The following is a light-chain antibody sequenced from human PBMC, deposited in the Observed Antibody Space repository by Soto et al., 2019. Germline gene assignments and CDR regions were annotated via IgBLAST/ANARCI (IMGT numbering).Light chain of an antibody. J-gene: IGKJ1*01. Sequence: EIVLTQSPGTLSLSPGERATLSCRASQSVSNNYLAWYQQKPGQAPRLLIYGASNRATGIPDRFSGSGSGTDFTLTISRLEPEDFAVYYCQQYNSYPWTFGQGTRWIS. CDR1: QSVSNNY. V-gene: IGKV3-20*01. CDR2: GAS. CDR3: QQYNSYPWT.